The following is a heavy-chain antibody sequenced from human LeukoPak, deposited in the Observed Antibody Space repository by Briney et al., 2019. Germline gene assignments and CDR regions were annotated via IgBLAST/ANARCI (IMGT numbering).Heavy chain of an antibody. Sequence: GGSLRLSCAASGFTFSSYAMSWVRQAPGKGLEWVSAISGSGGSTYYADSVKGRFTISRDNAKNSLFLQMNSLRAEDTAVYYCARELRGSSYAMDVWGQGTTVTVSS. V-gene: IGHV3-23*01. D-gene: IGHD3-16*01. CDR1: GFTFSSYA. CDR3: ARELRGSSYAMDV. CDR2: ISGSGGST. J-gene: IGHJ6*02.